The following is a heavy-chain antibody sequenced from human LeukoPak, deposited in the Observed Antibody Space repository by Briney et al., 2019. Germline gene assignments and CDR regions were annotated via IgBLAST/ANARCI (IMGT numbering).Heavy chain of an antibody. J-gene: IGHJ4*02. D-gene: IGHD4-17*01. CDR3: ARIDGDYLYFDY. CDR2: ISSSSSYI. Sequence: GGSLRLSCAASGFTFSSYAMSWVRQAPGKGLEWVSSISSSSSYIYYADSVKGRFTISRDNAKNSLYLQMNSLRAEDTAVYYCARIDGDYLYFDYWGQGTLVTVSS. V-gene: IGHV3-21*01. CDR1: GFTFSSYA.